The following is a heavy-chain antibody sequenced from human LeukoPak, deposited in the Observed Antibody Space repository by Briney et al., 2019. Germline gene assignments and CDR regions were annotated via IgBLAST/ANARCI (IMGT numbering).Heavy chain of an antibody. CDR1: GGTFSSYA. V-gene: IGHV1-69*06. CDR2: IIPIFGTA. D-gene: IGHD2-2*01. J-gene: IGHJ4*02. Sequence: SVMVSCKASGGTFSSYAISWVRQAPGQGLEWMGGIIPIFGTANYAQKFQGRVTITADKSTSTAYMELSSLRSEDTAVYYCARAQLGYQLLLDYWGQGTLVTVSS. CDR3: ARAQLGYQLLLDY.